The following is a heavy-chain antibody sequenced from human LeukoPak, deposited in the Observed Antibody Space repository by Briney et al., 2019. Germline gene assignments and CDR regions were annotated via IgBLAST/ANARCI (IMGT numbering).Heavy chain of an antibody. Sequence: ASETLSLTCAVYGGSFSGYYWSWIRQPPGKGLEWIGEINHSGSTNYNPSLKSRVTISVDTSKNQFSLKLSSVTAADTAVYYCARGGGITYYYGSGSYRWFDPWGQGTLVTVSS. D-gene: IGHD3-10*01. CDR1: GGSFSGYY. V-gene: IGHV4-34*01. CDR3: ARGGGITYYYGSGSYRWFDP. J-gene: IGHJ5*02. CDR2: INHSGST.